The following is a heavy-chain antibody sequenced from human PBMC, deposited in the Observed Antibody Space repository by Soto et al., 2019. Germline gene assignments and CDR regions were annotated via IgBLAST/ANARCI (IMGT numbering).Heavy chain of an antibody. CDR3: ARLHSSSSEGDWFDP. CDR2: IYYSGST. Sequence: PSETLSLTSPVAGCSLSSYYWSWIRRPPGKGLEWIGYIYYSGSTNYNPSLKSRVTISVDTSKNQFSLKLSSVTAADTAVYYCARLHSSSSEGDWFDPWGQGTLVTVSS. V-gene: IGHV4-59*08. D-gene: IGHD6-6*01. CDR1: GCSLSSYY. J-gene: IGHJ5*02.